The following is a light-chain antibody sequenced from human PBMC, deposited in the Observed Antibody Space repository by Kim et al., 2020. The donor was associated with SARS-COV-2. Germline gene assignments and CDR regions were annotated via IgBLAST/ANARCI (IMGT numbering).Light chain of an antibody. CDR1: QSISSW. Sequence: GDRVTITCRASQSISSWLAWYQQKPGKAPKLLIYDASSLESGAPSRFSGSGSGTEFTLTISSLQPDDFATYYCQQYNSYSGTFGQGTKV. CDR3: QQYNSYSGT. J-gene: IGKJ1*01. CDR2: DAS. V-gene: IGKV1-5*01.